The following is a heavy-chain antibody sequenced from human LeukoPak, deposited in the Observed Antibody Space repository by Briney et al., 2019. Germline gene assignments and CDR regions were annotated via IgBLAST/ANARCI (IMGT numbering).Heavy chain of an antibody. Sequence: GGSLRLSCAASGFTFSSCSMNWVRQAPGKGLEWVSYISSSSSTIYYADSVKGRFAISRDNAKNSLSLQMNSLRAEDTAVYYCAREVAGFDYWGQGTLVTVSS. V-gene: IGHV3-48*01. CDR3: AREVAGFDY. J-gene: IGHJ4*02. D-gene: IGHD6-19*01. CDR2: ISSSSSTI. CDR1: GFTFSSCS.